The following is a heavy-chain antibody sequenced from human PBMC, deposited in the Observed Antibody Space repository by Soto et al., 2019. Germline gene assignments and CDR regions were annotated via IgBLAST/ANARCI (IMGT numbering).Heavy chain of an antibody. D-gene: IGHD2-2*01. CDR3: ARGGPYQLLTDFDY. J-gene: IGHJ4*02. CDR1: GFSFSNYA. V-gene: IGHV3-64*01. Sequence: EVQLVESGGILVQPGGSLRLSCVASGFSFSNYAMHWVRQAPGKGLEYVSAISKNGVSTYYANSVKGRFIISRDNSKNTPYLQMGSLRAEDMAVYYCARGGPYQLLTDFDYWGQGTLGTVSS. CDR2: ISKNGVST.